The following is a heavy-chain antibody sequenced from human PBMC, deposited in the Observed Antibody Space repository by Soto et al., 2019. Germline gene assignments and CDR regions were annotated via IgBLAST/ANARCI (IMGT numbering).Heavy chain of an antibody. Sequence: LRLSCAASGFTFSSYSMNWVRQAPGKGLEWVSSISSSSSYIYYADSVKGRFTISRDNAKNSLYLQMNSLRAEDTAVYYCAKLWGTSTYDSSGYPIDYWGQGTLVTVSS. D-gene: IGHD3-22*01. V-gene: IGHV3-21*01. CDR3: AKLWGTSTYDSSGYPIDY. J-gene: IGHJ4*02. CDR1: GFTFSSYS. CDR2: ISSSSSYI.